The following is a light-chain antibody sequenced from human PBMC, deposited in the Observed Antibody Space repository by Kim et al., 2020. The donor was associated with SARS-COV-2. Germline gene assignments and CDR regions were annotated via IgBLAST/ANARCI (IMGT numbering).Light chain of an antibody. CDR1: QSVSTNY. CDR3: QQYAGSPT. V-gene: IGKV3-20*01. CDR2: GAS. J-gene: IGKJ4*01. Sequence: LSPGERATLFCRASQSVSTNYLAGYQQKPGQAPRLLIYGASNRATGIPDRFSGSGSGADFTLTISRLEAEDFAVYYCQQYAGSPTFGRGTKVDIK.